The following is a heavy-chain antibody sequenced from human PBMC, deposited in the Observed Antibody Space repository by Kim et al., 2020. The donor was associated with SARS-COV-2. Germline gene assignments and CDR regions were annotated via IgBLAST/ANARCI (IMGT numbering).Heavy chain of an antibody. V-gene: IGHV5-51*01. D-gene: IGHD3-10*01. CDR1: GYSFTSYW. CDR2: IYPGDSDT. J-gene: IGHJ4*02. Sequence: GESLKISCKGSGYSFTSYWIGWVRQMPGKGLEWMGIIYPGDSDTRYSPSFQGQVTISADKSISTAYLQLSSLKASDTAMYYCARQSPRYWFGELTKPFDYWGQGTLVTVSS. CDR3: ARQSPRYWFGELTKPFDY.